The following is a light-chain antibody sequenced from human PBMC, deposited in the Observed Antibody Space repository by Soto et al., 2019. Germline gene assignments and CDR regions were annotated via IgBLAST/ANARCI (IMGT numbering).Light chain of an antibody. CDR3: QQSYSNTQT. V-gene: IGKV1-39*01. CDR2: VAS. J-gene: IGKJ1*01. Sequence: DTQMTQSPSSLSASVGDRVTITCRASQTISSWLAWYQQKPGKAPKLLILVASTLPSGVPSRFSGSGSGTDFTLTISSLQPEDFATYYCQQSYSNTQTFGQGTKVDIK. CDR1: QTISSW.